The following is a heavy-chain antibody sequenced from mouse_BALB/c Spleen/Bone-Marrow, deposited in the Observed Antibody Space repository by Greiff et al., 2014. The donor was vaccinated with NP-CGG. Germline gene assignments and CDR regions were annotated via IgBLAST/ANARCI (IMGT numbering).Heavy chain of an antibody. V-gene: IGHV14-3*02. Sequence: VHVQQSGAELVKPGGSVKLSCTASGFNIKDTYMYWVKQRPEQRLEWVGRIDPANGNTKYDPKVQDKAAITADTSTNTAYLQRSRLTSEDTAVYCCARYYYGSSMFAYWGQGTLVTVSA. CDR1: GFNIKDTY. CDR3: ARYYYGSSMFAY. CDR2: IDPANGNT. D-gene: IGHD1-1*01. J-gene: IGHJ3*01.